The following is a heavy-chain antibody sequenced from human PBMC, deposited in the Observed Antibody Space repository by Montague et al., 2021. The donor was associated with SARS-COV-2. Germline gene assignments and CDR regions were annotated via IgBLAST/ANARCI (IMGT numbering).Heavy chain of an antibody. CDR3: ARDPSRQPLLYPIGDYYYGMDV. CDR2: IYYSGST. D-gene: IGHD2-2*02. J-gene: IGHJ6*02. CDR1: GGSISSSSYY. Sequence: SETLSLTCTVSGGSISSSSYYWGWLRQAPGKGLEWIGSIYYSGSTYYNPSLKSRVTIPVDTSKNQFSLKLSSVTAADTAVYYCARDPSRQPLLYPIGDYYYGMDVWGQGTTVTVSS. V-gene: IGHV4-39*07.